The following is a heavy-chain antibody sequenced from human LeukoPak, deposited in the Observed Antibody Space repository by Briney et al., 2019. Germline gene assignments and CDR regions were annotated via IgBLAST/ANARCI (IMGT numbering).Heavy chain of an antibody. Sequence: GGSLGLSCAASGFTFSSYSMNWVRQAPGKGLEWVSSISSSGTYVYYADSVKGRFTISRDNAKNSLSLQMNSLRADDAAVYYCARASSKQLAGYLPDGFDIWGQGTMVTVSS. CDR3: ARASSKQLAGYLPDGFDI. CDR1: GFTFSSYS. V-gene: IGHV3-21*01. D-gene: IGHD3-9*01. CDR2: ISSSGTYV. J-gene: IGHJ3*02.